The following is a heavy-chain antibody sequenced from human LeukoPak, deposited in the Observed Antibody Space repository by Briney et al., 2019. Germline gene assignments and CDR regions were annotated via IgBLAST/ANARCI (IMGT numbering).Heavy chain of an antibody. J-gene: IGHJ4*02. CDR3: AKERYYDSSGYPVY. CDR2: ISGSGGST. Sequence: PGGSLRLSCAASGFTFSSYGMSWVRQAPGKGLEWVSAISGSGGSTYYADSVKGRFTISRDNSKNTLYLQMNSLRAEDTAVYYCAKERYYDSSGYPVYWGQGTLVTVSS. CDR1: GFTFSSYG. V-gene: IGHV3-23*01. D-gene: IGHD3-22*01.